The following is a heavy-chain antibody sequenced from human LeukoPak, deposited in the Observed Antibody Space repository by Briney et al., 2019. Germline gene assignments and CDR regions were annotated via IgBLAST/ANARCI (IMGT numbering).Heavy chain of an antibody. D-gene: IGHD3-3*01. J-gene: IGHJ6*02. CDR1: GFTFSSYS. CDR2: ISSSSSYI. V-gene: IGHV3-21*01. CDR3: ARALYYDFWSGSLDV. Sequence: GGSLRLSCAASGFTFSSYSMNWVRQAPGKGLEWVSSISSSSSYIYYADSVKGRFTISRDNAKNSLYLQMNSLRAEDTAVYYCARALYYDFWSGSLDVWSQGTTVTVSS.